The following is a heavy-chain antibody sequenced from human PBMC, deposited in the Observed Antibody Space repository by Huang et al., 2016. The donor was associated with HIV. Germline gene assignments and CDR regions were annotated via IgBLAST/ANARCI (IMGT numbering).Heavy chain of an antibody. V-gene: IGHV3-30-3*01. D-gene: IGHD5-18*01. CDR3: AREGPKGTTMV. J-gene: IGHJ4*02. Sequence: QVQLVESGGGVVQPGRSLRLSCAASGFTFSSYAMHWVRQAPGKGREWVTIISYDGSNKYYADSVKGRFTISRDNSKNTLYLQMNSLRAEDTAVYYCAREGPKGTTMVWGQGTLVTVSS. CDR2: ISYDGSNK. CDR1: GFTFSSYA.